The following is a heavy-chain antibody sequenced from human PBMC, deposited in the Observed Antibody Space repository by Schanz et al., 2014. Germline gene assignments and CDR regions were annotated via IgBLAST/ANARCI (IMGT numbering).Heavy chain of an antibody. CDR1: GFIFSDYY. Sequence: QVQLVESGGGVVQPGKSLRLSCAASGFIFSDYYMAWIRQAPGKGPEYVSYISSGGTTTYHSDSVKGRFTISRDSAENSLYLQMSSLRAEDTAVYYCAKSLESCPGGRCSRGYFDYWGQGTLVTVSS. V-gene: IGHV3-11*01. CDR2: ISSGGTTT. D-gene: IGHD2-8*02. CDR3: AKSLESCPGGRCSRGYFDY. J-gene: IGHJ4*02.